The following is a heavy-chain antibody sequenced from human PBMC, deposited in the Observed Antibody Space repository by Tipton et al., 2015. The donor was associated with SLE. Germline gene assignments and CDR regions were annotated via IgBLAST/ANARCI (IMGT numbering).Heavy chain of an antibody. Sequence: SLRLSCAASGFTFSTSAMHWVRQAPGKGLEWVAVIWYDGSNKFYADSVKGRFTISRDNARNTLYVQMNSLRAEDTAVYYCARSYYYTSGSHSYYYGLDVWGQGTTVTVSS. CDR3: ARSYYYTSGSHSYYYGLDV. D-gene: IGHD3-10*01. V-gene: IGHV3-33*01. CDR2: IWYDGSNK. CDR1: GFTFSTSA. J-gene: IGHJ6*02.